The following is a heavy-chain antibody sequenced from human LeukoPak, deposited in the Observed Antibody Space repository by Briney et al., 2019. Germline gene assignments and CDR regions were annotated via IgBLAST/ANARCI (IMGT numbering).Heavy chain of an antibody. CDR1: GFTFSTYG. D-gene: IGHD3-10*01. CDR3: ARDSVLLWFGDLPYYFDI. CDR2: IWYGGSNT. Sequence: GGSLRLSCAASGFTFSTYGMHWVRQAPGKGLEWVAVIWYGGSNTYYADSVKGRVTISRDNSKNTLYLQMSSLRAEDTAVYYCARDSVLLWFGDLPYYFDIWGQGTLVTVSS. V-gene: IGHV3-33*08. J-gene: IGHJ4*02.